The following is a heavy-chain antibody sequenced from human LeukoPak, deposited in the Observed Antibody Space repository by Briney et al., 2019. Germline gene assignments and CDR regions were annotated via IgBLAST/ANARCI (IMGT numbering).Heavy chain of an antibody. D-gene: IGHD1-26*01. J-gene: IGHJ4*02. V-gene: IGHV1-69*05. CDR1: GYTFTSYG. CDR2: IIPIFGTA. CDR3: ASHHLVVGATAYFDY. Sequence: SVKVSCKASGYTFTSYGISWVRQAPGQGLEWMGGIIPIFGTANYAQKFQGRVTITTDESTSTAYMELSSLRSEDTAVYYCASHHLVVGATAYFDYWGQGTLVTVSS.